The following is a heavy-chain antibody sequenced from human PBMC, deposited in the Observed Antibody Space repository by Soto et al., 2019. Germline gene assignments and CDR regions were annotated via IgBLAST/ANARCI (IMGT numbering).Heavy chain of an antibody. CDR2: INPNSGGT. Sequence: ASVKVSCKASGYTFTGYYMHWVRQAPGQGLEGMGWINPNSGGTNYAQKIQGWGTMTRATSISTAYMEPSRRRSDDTPVSHCARVRTAGGNYAFWSGRPDYYGLDVWGQGTTVTVSS. D-gene: IGHD3-3*01. J-gene: IGHJ6*02. CDR3: ARVRTAGGNYAFWSGRPDYYGLDV. CDR1: GYTFTGYY. V-gene: IGHV1-2*04.